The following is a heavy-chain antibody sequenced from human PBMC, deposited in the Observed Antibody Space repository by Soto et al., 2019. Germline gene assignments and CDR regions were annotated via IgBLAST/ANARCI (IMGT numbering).Heavy chain of an antibody. CDR3: TRENIENSDGLYDAFDI. J-gene: IGHJ3*02. V-gene: IGHV1-2*02. Sequence: AAVKVAFKTSGYTFTDYYTHWVRQAPGQGLEWMGWMNPKSGGAYFAQKFQGRVTLTRDTSIGTAYIEVNSLTSDDPAVYFCTRENIENSDGLYDAFDIWGQGTTVTVSS. CDR1: GYTFTDYY. CDR2: MNPKSGGA. D-gene: IGHD5-18*01.